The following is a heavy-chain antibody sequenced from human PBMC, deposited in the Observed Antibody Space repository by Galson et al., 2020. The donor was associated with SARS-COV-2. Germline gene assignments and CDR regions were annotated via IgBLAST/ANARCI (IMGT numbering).Heavy chain of an antibody. CDR1: GGSISSYY. J-gene: IGHJ6*02. CDR2: IYYSGST. V-gene: IGHV4-59*01. Sequence: SETLSLTCTVSGGSISSYYWSWIRQPPGKGLEWIGYIYYSGSTNYNPSLKSRVTISVDTSKNQFSLKLSSVTAADTAVYYCARDRYDSSGYGAYYYYGMDVWGQGTTVTVSS. D-gene: IGHD3-22*01. CDR3: ARDRYDSSGYGAYYYYGMDV.